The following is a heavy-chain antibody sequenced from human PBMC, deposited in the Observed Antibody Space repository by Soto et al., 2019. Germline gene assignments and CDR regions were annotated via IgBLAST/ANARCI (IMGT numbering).Heavy chain of an antibody. J-gene: IGHJ6*02. CDR1: GYIFVNYG. CDR2: ISPYTGNT. V-gene: IGHV1-18*01. CDR3: GMVDNYVTPTPQDV. Sequence: QVQLVQSGDEVKKPGASVKVSCKASGYIFVNYGIAWVRQAPGQGLEWMGWISPYTGNTHSATKIQGRLTMTTDTSTSASYMELGSLTSDDTAVYYCGMVDNYVTPTPQDVWGHGTKVTVSS. D-gene: IGHD3-16*01.